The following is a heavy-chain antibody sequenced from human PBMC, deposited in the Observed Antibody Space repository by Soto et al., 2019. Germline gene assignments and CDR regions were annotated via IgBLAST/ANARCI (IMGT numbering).Heavy chain of an antibody. CDR2: INPNSGGT. D-gene: IGHD6-13*01. Sequence: ASVKVSCKASGYTFTGYYMHRVRQAPGQGLEWMGWINPNSGGTNYAQKFQGWVTMTRDTSISTAYMELSRLRSDDTAVYYCARELPGIAAAGTGYYYYYGMDVWGQGTTVTVSS. CDR3: ARELPGIAAAGTGYYYYYGMDV. J-gene: IGHJ6*02. V-gene: IGHV1-2*04. CDR1: GYTFTGYY.